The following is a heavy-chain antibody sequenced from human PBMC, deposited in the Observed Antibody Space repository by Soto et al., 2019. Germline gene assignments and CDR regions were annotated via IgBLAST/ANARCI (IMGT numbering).Heavy chain of an antibody. D-gene: IGHD3-9*01. CDR3: ARGGTYYDILTGYYNPFDY. CDR2: INPNSGGT. J-gene: IGHJ4*02. CDR1: GYTFTSYY. Sequence: QVQLVQSGAEVKKPGASVKVSCKASGYTFTSYYMHWVRQAPGQGLEWMGWINPNSGGTNYAQKCQGWVTMTRDTSISTAYMELSRLRSDDTAVYYCARGGTYYDILTGYYNPFDYWGQGTLVTVSS. V-gene: IGHV1-2*04.